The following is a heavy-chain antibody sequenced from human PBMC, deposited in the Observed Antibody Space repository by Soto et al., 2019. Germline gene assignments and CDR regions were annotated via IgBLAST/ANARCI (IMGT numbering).Heavy chain of an antibody. CDR2: INTNTGNP. V-gene: IGHV7-4-1*01. Sequence: ASVKVSCTASGYTFTSYAMNWVRQAPGQGLEWMGWINTNTGNPTYAQGFTGRFVFSLDTSVSTAYLQICSLRSDDTAVYYCARSPRYYDSSGYYPGPFDYWGQGTLVTVSS. CDR3: ARSPRYYDSSGYYPGPFDY. CDR1: GYTFTSYA. D-gene: IGHD3-22*01. J-gene: IGHJ4*02.